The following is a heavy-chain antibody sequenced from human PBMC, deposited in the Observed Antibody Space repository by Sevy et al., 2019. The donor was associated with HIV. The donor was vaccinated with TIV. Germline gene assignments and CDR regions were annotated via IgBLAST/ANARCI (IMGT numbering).Heavy chain of an antibody. V-gene: IGHV4-59*01. CDR2: IYYSGST. CDR1: GGSISSYY. Sequence: SETLSLTCTVSGGSISSYYWSWIRQPPGKGLEWIGYIYYSGSTNYNPSLKSRVTISVDTSKNQFSLKLSSVTAADTAVYCCARNPRYCSGGSCYSEAFDIWGQGTMVTVSS. D-gene: IGHD2-15*01. J-gene: IGHJ3*02. CDR3: ARNPRYCSGGSCYSEAFDI.